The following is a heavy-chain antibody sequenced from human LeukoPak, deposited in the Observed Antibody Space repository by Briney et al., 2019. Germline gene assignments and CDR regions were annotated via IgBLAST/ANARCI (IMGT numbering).Heavy chain of an antibody. V-gene: IGHV3-53*01. J-gene: IGHJ3*02. D-gene: IGHD2-15*01. CDR3: ARQEVVEDTFDI. CDR1: GFTASSNY. Sequence: SGGSLRLSCAASGFTASSNYMNWVRQAPGKGLEWVSIIYSGGSTYYADSVKGRFTISRDNSKNTLYLQMNSLRAEDTAVYYCARQEVVEDTFDIWGQGTMVTVSS. CDR2: IYSGGST.